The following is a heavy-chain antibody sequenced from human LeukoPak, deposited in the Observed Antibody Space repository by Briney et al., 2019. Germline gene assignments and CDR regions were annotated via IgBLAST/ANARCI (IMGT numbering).Heavy chain of an antibody. CDR1: GFTFSNYA. CDR2: ISGSGDST. CDR3: AKTDC. Sequence: GGSLRLSCTASGFTFSNYAMSWVRQAPGKGLEWISAISGSGDSTHYADSVKGRFTVSRVNSKNTLFLQMHSLTAEDTAVYYCAKTDCWGQGTLVTVSS. V-gene: IGHV3-23*01. J-gene: IGHJ4*02.